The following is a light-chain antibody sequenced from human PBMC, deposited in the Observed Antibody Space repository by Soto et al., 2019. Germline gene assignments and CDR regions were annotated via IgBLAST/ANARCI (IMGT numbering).Light chain of an antibody. J-gene: IGKJ1*01. V-gene: IGKV1-39*01. CDR3: QQSYSTPRT. CDR1: WSSSSY. Sequence: IQMTQCPSSMSGSXGDRVTIWLRPRWSSSSYLNGYQQKPGIAPKIXXDAASSLQSGVPSRFSGSGSGTDFTLTISSRQPGDFATYYCQQSYSTPRTFGQGTKVDIK. CDR2: AAS.